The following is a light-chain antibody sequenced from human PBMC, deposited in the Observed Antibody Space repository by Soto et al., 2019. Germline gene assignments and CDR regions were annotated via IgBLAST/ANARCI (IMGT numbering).Light chain of an antibody. V-gene: IGKV1-6*01. CDR1: QDIRTE. CDR2: ATS. CDR3: LQDYSYPRT. J-gene: IGKJ1*01. Sequence: AIQMTQSPSSLSSSVGDRVTITCRASQDIRTELGWYQQKPGKAPKLLIYATSSLQGGVPSRFSGSGSGTDFTRTISSLQPEDFATYYCLQDYSYPRTFGQGTKVEIK.